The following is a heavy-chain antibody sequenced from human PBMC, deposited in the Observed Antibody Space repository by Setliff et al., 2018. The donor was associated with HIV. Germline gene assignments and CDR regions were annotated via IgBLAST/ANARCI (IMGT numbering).Heavy chain of an antibody. CDR3: ARDRHYDYFYYGMDV. D-gene: IGHD5-12*01. CDR1: GFTFSSYW. Sequence: SLRLSCAASGFTFSSYWMSWVRQAPGKGLEWVANIKQDGSEKYYVDSVKGRFTISRDNAKNSLYLQMNSLRAEDTAVYYCARDRHYDYFYYGMDVWGQGTTVTVSS. V-gene: IGHV3-7*01. CDR2: IKQDGSEK. J-gene: IGHJ6*02.